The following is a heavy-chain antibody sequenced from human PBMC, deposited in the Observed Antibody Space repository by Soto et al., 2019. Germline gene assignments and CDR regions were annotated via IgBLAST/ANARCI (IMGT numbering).Heavy chain of an antibody. D-gene: IGHD3-16*01. J-gene: IGHJ4*02. CDR3: ARDWALDY. Sequence: QVQLVESGGGVVKPGRSLRLSCAASGFTFSSYGLNWVRQAPGKGLEWVAGIWYDASNKYYEDAVKGRFTISRNTSKNTLYLQINSLRAEDTAVYYYARDWALDYWGQGTLVTVSS. V-gene: IGHV3-33*01. CDR1: GFTFSSYG. CDR2: IWYDASNK.